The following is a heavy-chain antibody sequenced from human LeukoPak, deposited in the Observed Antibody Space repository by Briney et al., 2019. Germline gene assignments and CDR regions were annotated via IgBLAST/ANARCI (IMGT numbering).Heavy chain of an antibody. CDR1: GFTVSGNY. D-gene: IGHD2-2*01. Sequence: PGRSLRLSCAASGFTVSGNYMTWVRQAPGKGLEWVSVIYSGGSTYYADSVKGRFTISRDNSKNTLYLQMNSLRAEDTAVYYCARAIHCSTTSCRGAFDIWGQGTMVTVSS. V-gene: IGHV3-53*01. J-gene: IGHJ3*02. CDR2: IYSGGST. CDR3: ARAIHCSTTSCRGAFDI.